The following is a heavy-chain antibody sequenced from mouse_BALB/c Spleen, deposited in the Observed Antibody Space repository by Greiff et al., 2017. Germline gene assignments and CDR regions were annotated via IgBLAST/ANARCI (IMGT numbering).Heavy chain of an antibody. D-gene: IGHD2-10*02. CDR2: ISYSGST. V-gene: IGHV3-8*02. J-gene: IGHJ4*01. Sequence: EVQLVESGPSLVKPSQTLSLTCSVTGDSITSGYWNWIRKFPGNKLEYMGYISYSGSTYYNPSLKSRISITRDTSKNQYYLQLNSVTTEDTATYYCATPYGNLYYYAMDYWGQGTSVTVSS. CDR1: GDSITSGY. CDR3: ATPYGNLYYYAMDY.